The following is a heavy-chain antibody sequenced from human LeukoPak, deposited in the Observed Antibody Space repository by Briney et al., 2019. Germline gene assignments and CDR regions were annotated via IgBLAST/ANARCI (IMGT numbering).Heavy chain of an antibody. Sequence: GESLKISRKGSGYSFTSYWIGWVRQMPGKGLEWMGIIYPGDSDTRYSPSFQGQVTISADKSISTAYPQWSSLKASDTAMYYCARPRAVAGRGAFDIWGQGTMVTVSS. CDR3: ARPRAVAGRGAFDI. D-gene: IGHD6-19*01. CDR2: IYPGDSDT. CDR1: GYSFTSYW. V-gene: IGHV5-51*01. J-gene: IGHJ3*02.